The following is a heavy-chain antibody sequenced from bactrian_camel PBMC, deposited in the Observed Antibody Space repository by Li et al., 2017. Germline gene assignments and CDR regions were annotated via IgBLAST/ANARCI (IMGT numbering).Heavy chain of an antibody. CDR1: RDGHASNC. V-gene: IGHV3S63*01. Sequence: VQLVESGGGSVQAGGSLRLSCAVSRDGHASNCLGWFRQVPGKERDGIVLILSDDSSTYYADSVKGRFTISKDNAKNTLYQQMNSLKPEDTAMYYCAADLLMVAGCGYEYNYWGQGTQVTVS. CDR2: ILSDDSST. J-gene: IGHJ4*01. CDR3: AADLLMVAGCGYEYNY. D-gene: IGHD6*01.